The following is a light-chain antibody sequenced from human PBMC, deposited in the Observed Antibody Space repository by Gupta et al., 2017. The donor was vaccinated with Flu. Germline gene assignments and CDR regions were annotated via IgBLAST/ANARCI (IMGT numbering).Light chain of an antibody. Sequence: EIVLTQSPATLSLSPGERATLSCRASQSVSSYLAWYQQKPGQAPRLLIYDASNRATGIPARCSGSGSGTDFTLTISSLEPEDFAVYYCQQRSNCPPALTFGGGTKVEIK. CDR3: QQRSNCPPALT. V-gene: IGKV3-11*01. CDR1: QSVSSY. J-gene: IGKJ4*01. CDR2: DAS.